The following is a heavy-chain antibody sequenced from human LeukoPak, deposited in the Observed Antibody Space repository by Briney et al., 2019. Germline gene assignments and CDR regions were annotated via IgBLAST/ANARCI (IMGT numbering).Heavy chain of an antibody. CDR1: GFTFSTVG. CDR3: ARGYYYDSSVAY. V-gene: IGHV3-21*01. Sequence: GGSLRLSCAASGFTFSTVGFNWVRQAPGKGLEWVSSISHSSIYISYADSVKGRFTISRDNARNSLYLQMDSLRVEDTAVYYCARGYYYDSSVAYWGQGTLVTVSS. D-gene: IGHD3-22*01. J-gene: IGHJ4*02. CDR2: ISHSSIYI.